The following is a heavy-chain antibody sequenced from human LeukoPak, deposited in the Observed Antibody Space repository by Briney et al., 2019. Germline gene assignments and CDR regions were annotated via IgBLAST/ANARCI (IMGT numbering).Heavy chain of an antibody. D-gene: IGHD1-26*01. CDR2: INPNSGGT. CDR1: GYTFTGYY. V-gene: IGHV1-2*02. CDR3: ARANGGSYYLMRY. Sequence: GASVKVSCKASGYTFTGYYMHWVRQAPGQGLEWMGWINPNSGGTNYAQKFQGRVTMTRDTSISTAYMELSRLRSDDTAVYYCARANGGSYYLMRYWGQGTLVTVSS. J-gene: IGHJ4*02.